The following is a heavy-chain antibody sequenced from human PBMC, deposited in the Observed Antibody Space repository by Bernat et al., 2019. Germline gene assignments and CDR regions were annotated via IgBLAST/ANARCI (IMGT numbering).Heavy chain of an antibody. V-gene: IGHV3-30*01. D-gene: IGHD6-13*01. CDR3: ARVSRRSSWESYYFDY. CDR2: ISYDGSNK. J-gene: IGHJ4*02. CDR1: GFTFSSYA. Sequence: QVQLVESGGGVVQPGRSLRLSRAASGFTFSSYAMHWVRQAPGKGLEWVAVISYDGSNKYYADSVKGRFTISRDNSKNTLYLQMNSLRAEDTAVYYCARVSRRSSWESYYFDYWGQGTLVTVSS.